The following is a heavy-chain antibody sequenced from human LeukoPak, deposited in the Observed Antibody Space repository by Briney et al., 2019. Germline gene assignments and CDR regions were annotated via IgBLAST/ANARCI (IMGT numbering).Heavy chain of an antibody. CDR2: INHSGST. D-gene: IGHD5-18*01. J-gene: IGHJ4*02. Sequence: SETLSLTCAVYRGSFSGYYWSWIRQPPGKGLEWIGEINHSGSTNYNPSLKSRVTISVDTSKNQFSLKLSSVTAADTAVYYCARVRAQLWLLGYNYFDYWGQGTLVTVSS. CDR3: ARVRAQLWLLGYNYFDY. CDR1: RGSFSGYY. V-gene: IGHV4-34*01.